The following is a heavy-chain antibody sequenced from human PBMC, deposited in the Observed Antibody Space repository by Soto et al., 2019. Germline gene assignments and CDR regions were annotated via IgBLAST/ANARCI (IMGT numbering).Heavy chain of an antibody. V-gene: IGHV1-3*01. Sequence: ASVKASCKASGYTFTSYAMHCLRQAPGQRLEWMGWINAGNGNTKYSQKFQGRVTITRDTSASTAYMELSSLRSEDTAVYYCARKSKLLWFGELSSYYYGMDVWGQGTTVTVSS. CDR3: ARKSKLLWFGELSSYYYGMDV. D-gene: IGHD3-10*01. J-gene: IGHJ6*02. CDR2: INAGNGNT. CDR1: GYTFTSYA.